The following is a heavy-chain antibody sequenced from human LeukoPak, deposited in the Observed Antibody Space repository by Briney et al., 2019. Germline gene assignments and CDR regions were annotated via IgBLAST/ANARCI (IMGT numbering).Heavy chain of an antibody. Sequence: GGSLRLSCAASGFTFSNYAMHWVRQAPGKGLEYVSAISSNGGSTYYADPVKGRFTISRDNSRNTLYLQMGSLRAEDMAVYYCARGLTTGEYWGQGTLVTVSS. CDR1: GFTFSNYA. CDR3: ARGLTTGEY. J-gene: IGHJ4*02. V-gene: IGHV3-64*02. D-gene: IGHD4-17*01. CDR2: ISSNGGST.